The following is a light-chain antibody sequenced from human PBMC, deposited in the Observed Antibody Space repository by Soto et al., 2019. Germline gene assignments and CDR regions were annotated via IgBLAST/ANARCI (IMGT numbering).Light chain of an antibody. CDR3: QQYNNWPRWT. Sequence: EIVLTQSPDTLSLSPGERVTLSCRASQRMTNNFLAWFQQKPGLAPRLLIHGASTRASGVPDRFTGSGSGTEFTLTISSLQSEDFAVYYCQQYNNWPRWTFGQGTKVEIK. CDR2: GAS. J-gene: IGKJ1*01. CDR1: QRMTNNF. V-gene: IGKV3D-15*01.